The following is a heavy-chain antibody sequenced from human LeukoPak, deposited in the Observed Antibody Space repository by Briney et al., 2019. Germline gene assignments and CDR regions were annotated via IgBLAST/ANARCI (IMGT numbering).Heavy chain of an antibody. V-gene: IGHV4-39*01. CDR3: AAITMIVVEKGAFDI. CDR2: IYYSGST. J-gene: IGHJ3*02. D-gene: IGHD3-22*01. Sequence: SETLSLTCTVSGGSISNSSYYWGWIRQPPGKGLEWIGSIYYSGSTYYNPSLKSRVTISVDTSKNQFSLKLSSVTAADTAVYYCAAITMIVVEKGAFDIWGQGTMVTVSS. CDR1: GGSISNSSYY.